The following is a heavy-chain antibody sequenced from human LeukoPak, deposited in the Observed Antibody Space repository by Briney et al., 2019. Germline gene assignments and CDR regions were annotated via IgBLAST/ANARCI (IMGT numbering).Heavy chain of an antibody. V-gene: IGHV3-30*18. Sequence: SGGSLRLSCAASGFIFSSYGMHWVRQAPGKGLEWVAVISYDGSNKDYADSVKGRFTISRDNSKNTVSLQMNSLRAEDTAVYCCAKDLWGWDDNWGQGTLVTVSS. CDR1: GFIFSSYG. CDR3: AKDLWGWDDN. CDR2: ISYDGSNK. J-gene: IGHJ4*02. D-gene: IGHD7-27*01.